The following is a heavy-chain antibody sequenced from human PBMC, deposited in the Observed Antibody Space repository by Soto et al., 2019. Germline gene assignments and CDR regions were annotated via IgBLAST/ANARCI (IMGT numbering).Heavy chain of an antibody. J-gene: IGHJ5*02. D-gene: IGHD2-2*01. CDR3: AFRGGLYCSSTSCYGNWFDP. CDR2: IIPIFGTA. Sequence: ASVKVSCKGSGGSFSSYAISWVRQAPGQGLEWMGGIIPIFGTANYAQKFQGRVTITADESTSTAYMELSSLRSEDTAVYYCAFRGGLYCSSTSCYGNWFDPWGQGTLVTVSS. CDR1: GGSFSSYA. V-gene: IGHV1-69*13.